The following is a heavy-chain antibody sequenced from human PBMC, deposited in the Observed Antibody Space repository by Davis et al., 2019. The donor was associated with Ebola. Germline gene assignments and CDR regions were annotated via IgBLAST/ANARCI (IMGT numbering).Heavy chain of an antibody. CDR3: AKDGLLWFGESDEYFQH. Sequence: GESLKISCAASGFTFSKHAMSWVRLAPGKGLEWVSGISGSGGITYHADSVKGRFTISRDNSKNTLYLQMNSLRAEDTAVYYCAKDGLLWFGESDEYFQHWGQGTLVTVSS. CDR1: GFTFSKHA. V-gene: IGHV3-23*01. D-gene: IGHD3-10*01. J-gene: IGHJ1*01. CDR2: ISGSGGIT.